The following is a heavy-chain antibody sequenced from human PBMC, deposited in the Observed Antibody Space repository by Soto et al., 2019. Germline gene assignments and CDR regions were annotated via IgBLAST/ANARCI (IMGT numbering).Heavy chain of an antibody. CDR3: VVTSDYFDY. D-gene: IGHD2-21*02. CDR1: GFTFSSYG. Sequence: QVHLVESGGGVVQPGRSLRLSCAASGFTFSSYGMHWVRQAPGKGLEWVALISYDESDKLYADSVKGRFTISRDNSKNTLFLQMNSLRAEDTAVYYCVVTSDYFDYWGQGTLVTVSS. J-gene: IGHJ4*02. CDR2: ISYDESDK. V-gene: IGHV3-30*03.